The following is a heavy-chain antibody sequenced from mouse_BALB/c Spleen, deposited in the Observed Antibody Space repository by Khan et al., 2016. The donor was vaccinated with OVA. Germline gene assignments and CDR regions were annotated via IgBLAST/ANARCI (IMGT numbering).Heavy chain of an antibody. CDR3: ARSGYDYFAY. J-gene: IGHJ3*01. D-gene: IGHD2-14*01. CDR1: GYAFSNYW. V-gene: IGHV1-80*01. Sequence: QIQLVQSGADLVRPGSSVKLSCTASGYAFSNYWMTWVQQRPGQGLEWIGQIYPGDGDTCFTGKFRGKATMTADKSSNTAYMQLSSLTSEDSAVYFCARSGYDYFAYWGQGTLVTVSA. CDR2: IYPGDGDT.